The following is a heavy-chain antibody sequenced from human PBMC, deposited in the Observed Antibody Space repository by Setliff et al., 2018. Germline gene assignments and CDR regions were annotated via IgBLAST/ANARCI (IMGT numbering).Heavy chain of an antibody. Sequence: GGSLRLSCAASGFTFSTYNMNWVRQSPGKGLEWLGRIRSRNDGGTTDYAAPVKGRFTFSRDDSKNTLYLQMNNLKTEDTATYYCTSAKLERRTGHHYYMDVWGKGTKVTVSS. CDR2: IRSRNDGGTT. J-gene: IGHJ6*03. CDR1: GFTFSTYN. V-gene: IGHV3-15*01. D-gene: IGHD1-1*01. CDR3: TSAKLERRTGHHYYMDV.